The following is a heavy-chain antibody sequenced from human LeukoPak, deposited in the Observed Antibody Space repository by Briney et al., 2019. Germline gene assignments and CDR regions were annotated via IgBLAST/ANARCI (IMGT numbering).Heavy chain of an antibody. J-gene: IGHJ4*02. V-gene: IGHV1-18*01. D-gene: IGHD3-22*01. CDR2: ISAYNGNT. Sequence: GASVKVSCKASGYTFTSYGISWVRQAPGQGLEWMGWISAYNGNTNYAQKLQGRVTMTTDTSTSTAYMELRSLRSGDTAVYYCARVLLWGLSYDSSGYYGDYWGQGTLVTVPS. CDR1: GYTFTSYG. CDR3: ARVLLWGLSYDSSGYYGDY.